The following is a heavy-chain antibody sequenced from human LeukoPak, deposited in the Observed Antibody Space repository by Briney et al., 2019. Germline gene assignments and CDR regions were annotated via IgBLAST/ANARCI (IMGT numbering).Heavy chain of an antibody. D-gene: IGHD5-24*01. CDR3: ARDEGLGYKDY. V-gene: IGHV4-59*01. CDR1: GGSISSYY. CDR2: IYYSGST. J-gene: IGHJ4*02. Sequence: SETLSLTCTVSGGSISSYYWSWIRQPPGKGLEWIGYIYYSGSTNYNPSLKSRVTISVDTSKNQFSLKLSSVTAADTAVYYCARDEGLGYKDYWGQGTLVTVSS.